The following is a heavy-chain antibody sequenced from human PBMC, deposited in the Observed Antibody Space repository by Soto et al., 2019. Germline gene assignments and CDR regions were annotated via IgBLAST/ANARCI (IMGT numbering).Heavy chain of an antibody. V-gene: IGHV4-31*03. Sequence: VQLQESGPGLVKPSQTLSLTCTVSGGSISSGGYYWSWIRQHPEKGLTWIAYTYHTGSTYYNPSLKSRVTISVDTSKNQFSLKLNSVTAADTAVYYCAPDFRSGSLNWFDPWGQGTLVTVSS. CDR1: GGSISSGGYY. J-gene: IGHJ5*02. CDR2: TYHTGST. CDR3: APDFRSGSLNWFDP. D-gene: IGHD3-10*01.